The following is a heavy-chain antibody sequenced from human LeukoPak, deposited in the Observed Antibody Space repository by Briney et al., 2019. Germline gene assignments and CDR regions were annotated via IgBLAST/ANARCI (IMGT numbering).Heavy chain of an antibody. CDR3: ARTPYGSGKWFDY. CDR1: GGSISSGGYS. CDR2: IYYSGST. Sequence: SETLSLTCAVSGGSISSGGYSWSWIRQPPGKGLEWIGYIYYSGSTNYNPSLKSRVTISVDTSKNQFSLKLSSVTAADTAVYYCARTPYGSGKWFDYWGQGTLVTVSS. D-gene: IGHD3-10*01. J-gene: IGHJ4*02. V-gene: IGHV4-61*08.